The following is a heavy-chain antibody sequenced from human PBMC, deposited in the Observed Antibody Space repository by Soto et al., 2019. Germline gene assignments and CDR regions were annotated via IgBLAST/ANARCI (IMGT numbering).Heavy chain of an antibody. CDR1: GGSISSYY. Sequence: SETLSLTCTVSGGSISSYYWSWIRQPPGKGLEWIGYIYYSGSTNYNPSLKSRVTISVDTSKNQFSLKLSSVTAADTAVYYCARFYGSGWERRFDYWGQGTLVTVS. CDR2: IYYSGST. V-gene: IGHV4-59*01. CDR3: ARFYGSGWERRFDY. J-gene: IGHJ4*02. D-gene: IGHD6-19*01.